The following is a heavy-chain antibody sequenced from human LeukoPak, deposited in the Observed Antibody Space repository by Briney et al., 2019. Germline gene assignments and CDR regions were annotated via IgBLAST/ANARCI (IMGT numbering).Heavy chain of an antibody. J-gene: IGHJ4*02. D-gene: IGHD4-17*01. CDR3: ARMTTVTTITLFDY. CDR2: IYTSGST. Sequence: PSETLSLTCTVSGGSFSSYYWSWIRQPPGKGLEWIGRIYTSGSTNYNPSLKSRVTTSVDTSKNQFSLKLSSVTAADTAVYYCARMTTVTTITLFDYWGQGTLVTVSS. CDR1: GGSFSSYY. V-gene: IGHV4-4*07.